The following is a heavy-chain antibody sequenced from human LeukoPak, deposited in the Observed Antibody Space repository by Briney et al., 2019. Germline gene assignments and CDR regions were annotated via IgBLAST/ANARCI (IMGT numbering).Heavy chain of an antibody. CDR3: AELGITMIGGV. D-gene: IGHD3-10*02. CDR2: INSDGSST. Sequence: GGSLRLSCEVSGFTLSSYWMHWVRQAPGKGLVWVSRINSDGSSTSYADSVKGRFTISRDNAKNTLYLQMNSLRAEDTAVYYCAELGITMIGGVWGKGTTVTISS. CDR1: GFTLSSYW. J-gene: IGHJ6*04. V-gene: IGHV3-74*01.